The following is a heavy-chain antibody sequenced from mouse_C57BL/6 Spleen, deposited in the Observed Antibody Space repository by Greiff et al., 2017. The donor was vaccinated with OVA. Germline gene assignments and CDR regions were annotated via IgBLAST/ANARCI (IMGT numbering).Heavy chain of an antibody. CDR3: ARSSSNFYFDY. J-gene: IGHJ2*01. CDR1: GYAFSSYW. CDR2: IYPGAGDT. V-gene: IGHV1-80*01. Sequence: QVQLQQSGAELVKPGASVKISCKASGYAFSSYWMNWVKQRPGKGLEWIGQIYPGAGDTNYNGKFKGKATLTADKSSSTAYMQLSSLTSEDSAVYFCARSSSNFYFDYWGQGTTLTVSS. D-gene: IGHD2-5*01.